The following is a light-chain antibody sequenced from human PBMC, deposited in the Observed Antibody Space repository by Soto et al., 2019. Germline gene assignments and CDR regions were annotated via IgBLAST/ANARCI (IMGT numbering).Light chain of an antibody. J-gene: IGKJ1*01. CDR2: GAS. V-gene: IGKV1-5*01. Sequence: DIQMTQSPSTLSASVGGRVTITCRASQSVGTWVAWYQQKPGKAPKLLIYGASNLESGVPSRFSGSGSGTEFTLTITTLQPDDFATYFCQRYRRNTWSVGPGTKVDSK. CDR1: QSVGTW. CDR3: QRYRRNTWS.